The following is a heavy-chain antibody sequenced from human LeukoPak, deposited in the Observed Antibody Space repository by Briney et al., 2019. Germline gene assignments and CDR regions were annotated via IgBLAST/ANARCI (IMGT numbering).Heavy chain of an antibody. CDR3: ARASTPKVGATIYYFDY. CDR1: GYTFTSYI. V-gene: IGHV7-4-1*02. Sequence: GASAKVSCKASGYTFTSYILNWVRQAPGQGLECMGWINTNTGNPTYAQGFTGRFVFSLDTSVSTAYLQISSIKAEDTALYYCARASTPKVGATIYYFDYWGQGTLVTVSS. CDR2: INTNTGNP. D-gene: IGHD5-24*01. J-gene: IGHJ4*02.